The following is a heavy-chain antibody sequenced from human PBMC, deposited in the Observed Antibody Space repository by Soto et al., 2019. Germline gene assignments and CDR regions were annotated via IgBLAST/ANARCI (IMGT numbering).Heavy chain of an antibody. Sequence: QLQLQESGPGLVKPSETLSLTCTVSGGSISSSSYYWGWIRQPPGKGLEWIGSIYYSGSTYYNPSLKSRLTISVNTSNNHFALKLSPVTAADTAVYYCARAYDYRDYGVGYWGQGTLVTVSS. J-gene: IGHJ4*02. V-gene: IGHV4-39*02. CDR1: GGSISSSSYY. D-gene: IGHD4-17*01. CDR2: IYYSGST. CDR3: ARAYDYRDYGVGY.